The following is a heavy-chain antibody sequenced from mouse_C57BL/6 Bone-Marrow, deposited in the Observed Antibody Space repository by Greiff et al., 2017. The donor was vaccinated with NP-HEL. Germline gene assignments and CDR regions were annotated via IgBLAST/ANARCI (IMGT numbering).Heavy chain of an antibody. D-gene: IGHD2-3*01. CDR1: GFTFSDYG. J-gene: IGHJ2*01. Sequence: DVQLVESGGGLVQPGGSLKLSCAASGFTFSDYGMAWVRQAPRKGPEWVAFISNLAYSIYYADTVTGRFTISRENAKNTLYLEMSSLRSEDTAMYYCARHAPDGYYDYWGQGTTLTVSS. CDR2: ISNLAYSI. V-gene: IGHV5-15*01. CDR3: ARHAPDGYYDY.